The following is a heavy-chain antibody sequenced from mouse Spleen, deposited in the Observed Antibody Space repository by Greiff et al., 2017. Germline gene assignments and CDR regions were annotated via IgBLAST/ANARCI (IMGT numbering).Heavy chain of an antibody. Sequence: VQLQQSGAELVRPGASVKLSCKASGYTFTSYWINWVKQRPGQGLEWIGNIYPSDSYTNYNEKFKGKATLTADTSSSTAYMQLSSLTSEDSAVYFCARSYDYDEGYAMDYWGQGTSVTVSS. J-gene: IGHJ4*01. V-gene: IGHV1-69*02. CDR2: IYPSDSYT. CDR1: GYTFTSYW. D-gene: IGHD2-4*01. CDR3: ARSYDYDEGYAMDY.